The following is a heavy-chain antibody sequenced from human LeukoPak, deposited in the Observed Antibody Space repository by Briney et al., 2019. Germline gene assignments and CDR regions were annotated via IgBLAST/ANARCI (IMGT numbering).Heavy chain of an antibody. V-gene: IGHV4-4*07. D-gene: IGHD1-7*01. Sequence: SETLSLTCTVSGGSISSYYWSWIRQPPGKGLEWIGRIYTSGSTNYNPSLKSRVTMSVDTSKNQFSLKLSSVTAADTAVYYCARDKIEWAITGTTEGNYYYYGMDVWGQGTTVTVSS. CDR3: ARDKIEWAITGTTEGNYYYYGMDV. J-gene: IGHJ6*02. CDR2: IYTSGST. CDR1: GGSISSYY.